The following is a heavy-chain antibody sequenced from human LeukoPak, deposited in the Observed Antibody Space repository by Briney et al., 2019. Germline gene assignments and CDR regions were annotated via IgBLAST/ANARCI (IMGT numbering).Heavy chain of an antibody. V-gene: IGHV3-64*01. CDR2: ISSNGGST. Sequence: GGSLRLSCAASGFTFSSYAMHWVRQAPGKGLEYVSAISSNGGSTYYANSVKGRFTISRDNSKNTLYLQMGSLRAEDMAVYYCAREAYGSGSYPYYFDYWGQGTLVTVSS. J-gene: IGHJ4*02. CDR3: AREAYGSGSYPYYFDY. D-gene: IGHD3-10*01. CDR1: GFTFSSYA.